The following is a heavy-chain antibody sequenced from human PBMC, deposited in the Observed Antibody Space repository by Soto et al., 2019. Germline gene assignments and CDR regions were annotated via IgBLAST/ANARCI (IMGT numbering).Heavy chain of an antibody. Sequence: SLRLSCVASGLTFGSRAMSWVRQAPGEGLQWVSTITDTGGDAKYADSVRGRFVISRDNSKKTLYLQMTSLTAEDSAMYYCARGSTDSYPGSRIFDFWGRGTLVTVSS. J-gene: IGHJ4*02. D-gene: IGHD3-10*01. V-gene: IGHV3-23*01. CDR2: ITDTGGDA. CDR3: ARGSTDSYPGSRIFDF. CDR1: GLTFGSRA.